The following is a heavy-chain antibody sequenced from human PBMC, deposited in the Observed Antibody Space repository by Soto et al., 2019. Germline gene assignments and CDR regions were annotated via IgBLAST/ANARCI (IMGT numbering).Heavy chain of an antibody. CDR2: IYPGDSDT. CDR3: ARTSAAGKYYYGMDV. V-gene: IGHV5-51*01. J-gene: IGHJ6*02. D-gene: IGHD6-13*01. Sequence: PRESLKISCKGSGYSFTSYWIGWVRQMPGKGLEWMGIIYPGDSDTRYSPSFQGQVTISADKSISTAYLQWSSLKASDTAMYYCARTSAAGKYYYGMDVWGQGTTVTVSS. CDR1: GYSFTSYW.